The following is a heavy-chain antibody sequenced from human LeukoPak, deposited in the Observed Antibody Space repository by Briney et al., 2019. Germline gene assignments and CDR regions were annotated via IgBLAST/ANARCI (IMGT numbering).Heavy chain of an antibody. CDR3: ARFLAVAGTGGDY. D-gene: IGHD6-19*01. Sequence: SETLSLTCTVSGSSISSSSYYWGWIRQPPGKGLEWIGSIYYSGSTYYNPSLKSRVTISVDTSKNQFSLKLSSVTAADTAVYYCARFLAVAGTGGDYWGQGTLVTVSS. J-gene: IGHJ4*02. CDR2: IYYSGST. CDR1: GSSISSSSYY. V-gene: IGHV4-39*01.